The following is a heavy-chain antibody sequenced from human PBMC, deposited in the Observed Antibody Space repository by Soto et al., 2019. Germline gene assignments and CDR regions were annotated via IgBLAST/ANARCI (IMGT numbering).Heavy chain of an antibody. CDR2: IYWNDDK. J-gene: IGHJ4*02. CDR1: GFSLTTSGVG. Sequence: QITLKESGPTLVKPTQTLTLNGTFSGFSLTTSGVGVGWIRQPPGKAPEGPALIYWNDDKRYSPSLRSIITITKGTSKKHVVLTLTDMDPVDTATYYCANRLGSSGSFDYWGQGSLVTVSS. D-gene: IGHD6-25*01. CDR3: ANRLGSSGSFDY. V-gene: IGHV2-5*01.